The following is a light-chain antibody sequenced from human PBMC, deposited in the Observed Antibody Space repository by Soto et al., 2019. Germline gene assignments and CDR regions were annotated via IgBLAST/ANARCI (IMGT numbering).Light chain of an antibody. J-gene: IGLJ2*01. V-gene: IGLV2-14*01. Sequence: QSVLTQPASVSGSPGQSITISCTGTSSDVGGYNYVSWYQQHPGKAPKLMIYDVSNRPSGVSNRFSGSKSGNTASLTISGLQAEDEADYYCTSYTSNKIPVFGGGTKLTVL. CDR3: TSYTSNKIPV. CDR2: DVS. CDR1: SSDVGGYNY.